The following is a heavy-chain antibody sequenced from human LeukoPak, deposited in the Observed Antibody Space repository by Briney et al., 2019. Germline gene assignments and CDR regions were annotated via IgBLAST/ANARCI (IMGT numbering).Heavy chain of an antibody. D-gene: IGHD3-10*01. CDR2: INHSGST. CDR3: ARGGVRGVMWLGY. J-gene: IGHJ4*02. CDR1: GGSFSGYY. V-gene: IGHV4-34*01. Sequence: SETLSLTCAVYGGSFSGYYWSWIRQPPGKGLEWIGEINHSGSTNYNPSLKSRVTISVDTSKNQLSLKLSSVTAADTAVYYCARGGVRGVMWLGYWGQGTLVTVSS.